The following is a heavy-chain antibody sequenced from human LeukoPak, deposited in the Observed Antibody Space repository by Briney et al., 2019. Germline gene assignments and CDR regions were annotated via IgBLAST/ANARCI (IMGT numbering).Heavy chain of an antibody. CDR2: IYSGGST. Sequence: GGSLRLSCAASGFTVSSNYMSWVRQAPGKGLEWVSVIYSGGSTYYADSVKGRFTMSRDNSKNTLYLQMNSLRAEDTAVYYCARVARDAFDYWGQGTLVTVSS. J-gene: IGHJ4*02. V-gene: IGHV3-66*01. CDR1: GFTVSSNY. CDR3: ARVARDAFDY.